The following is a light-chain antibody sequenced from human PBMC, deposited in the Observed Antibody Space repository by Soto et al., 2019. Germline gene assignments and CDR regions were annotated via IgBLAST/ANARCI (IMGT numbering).Light chain of an antibody. J-gene: IGLJ1*01. CDR2: GNS. CDR3: QSYDSSLSGSL. Sequence: QSVLTQPPSVSGAPGQRVTISCTGSSSNIGAGYDVHWYQQLPGTAPKLLIYGNSSRPSGVPDRFSGSKSGTSASLAITGLQAEDEADYYCQSYDSSLSGSLFGTGTKLTVL. V-gene: IGLV1-40*01. CDR1: SSNIGAGYD.